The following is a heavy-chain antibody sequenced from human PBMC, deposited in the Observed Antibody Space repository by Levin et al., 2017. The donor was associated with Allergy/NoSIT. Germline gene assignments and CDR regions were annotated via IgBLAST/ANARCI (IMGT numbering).Heavy chain of an antibody. J-gene: IGHJ6*02. CDR3: ARDGKPVYSSGWYDGMDV. V-gene: IGHV1-2*06. CDR2: INPNSGGT. CDR1: GYTFTGYY. D-gene: IGHD6-19*01. Sequence: AASVKVSCKASGYTFTGYYMHWVRQAPGQGLEWMGRINPNSGGTNYAQKFQGRVTMTRDTSISTAYMELSRLRSDDTAVYYCARDGKPVYSSGWYDGMDVWGQGTTVTVSS.